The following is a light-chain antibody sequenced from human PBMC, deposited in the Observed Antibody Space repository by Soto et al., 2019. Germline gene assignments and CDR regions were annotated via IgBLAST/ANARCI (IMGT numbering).Light chain of an antibody. CDR3: QQYGSSGIT. CDR2: DAS. J-gene: IGKJ5*01. CDR1: QSVRSRF. Sequence: SPGTLSLSPGEGATVSCRASQSVRSRFLAWYQQKPGQAPRLLIYDASRRAPGIPDRFSGSGSGTDFTLTISRLEPEDFAVFYCQQYGSSGITFGQGTRLEIK. V-gene: IGKV3-20*01.